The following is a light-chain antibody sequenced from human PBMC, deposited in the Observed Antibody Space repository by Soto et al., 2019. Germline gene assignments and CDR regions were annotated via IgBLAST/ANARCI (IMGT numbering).Light chain of an antibody. V-gene: IGKV4-1*01. CDR1: QNVLYSSNNKNL. Sequence: DIVMTQSPEYLAVSLGERATINCKSSQNVLYSSNNKNLIAWYQQKPGQPPRLLIYWASTRESGVPDRFSGSASARDFTLTISNLQAEGVAGNYCQQYYSPPRYTVGRGTRLEIK. CDR2: WAS. J-gene: IGKJ2*01. CDR3: QQYYSPPRYT.